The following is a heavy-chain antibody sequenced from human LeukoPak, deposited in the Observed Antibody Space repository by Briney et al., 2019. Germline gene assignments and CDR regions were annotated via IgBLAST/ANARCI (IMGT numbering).Heavy chain of an antibody. Sequence: GASVKVSCKASGGTFSSYAISWVRQAPGQGLEWMGGIIPIFGTANYAQKFQGRVTITADESTSTAYMELSSLRSEDTAVYYCARESITPRYCSGGSCHGGLYYFDYWGQGTLVTVSS. J-gene: IGHJ4*02. CDR2: IIPIFGTA. CDR1: GGTFSSYA. D-gene: IGHD2-15*01. CDR3: ARESITPRYCSGGSCHGGLYYFDY. V-gene: IGHV1-69*01.